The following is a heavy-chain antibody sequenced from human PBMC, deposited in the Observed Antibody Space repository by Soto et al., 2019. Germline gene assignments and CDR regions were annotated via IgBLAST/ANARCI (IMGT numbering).Heavy chain of an antibody. CDR2: IDPSDSYT. CDR1: GYSFTSYW. J-gene: IGHJ6*02. CDR3: ARSAYSNYPESSYYGIDV. D-gene: IGHD4-4*01. V-gene: IGHV5-10-1*01. Sequence: PGESLKISCKGSGYSFTSYWISWVRQMPGKGLGWMGRIDPSDSYTNYSPSFQGHVTISADKSISTAYLQWSSLKASDTAMYYCARSAYSNYPESSYYGIDVWGHGTTVTVS.